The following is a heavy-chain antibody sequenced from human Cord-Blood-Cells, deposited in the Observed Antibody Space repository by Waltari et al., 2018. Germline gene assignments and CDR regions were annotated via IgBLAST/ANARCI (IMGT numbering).Heavy chain of an antibody. V-gene: IGHV3-23*01. CDR3: AKDAPYYDFWSGYYDAFDI. CDR2: ISGSDGST. D-gene: IGHD3-3*01. J-gene: IGHJ3*02. CDR1: GFPFSSYA. Sequence: LESGGGLVQPGGSLRLSCAASGFPFSSYAMSWVRQALGQGLEWVSAISGSDGSTYYADSMKGRVTISRDNSKNMLYLQMNSRRAEDTAVYYCAKDAPYYDFWSGYYDAFDIWGQGTMVTVSS.